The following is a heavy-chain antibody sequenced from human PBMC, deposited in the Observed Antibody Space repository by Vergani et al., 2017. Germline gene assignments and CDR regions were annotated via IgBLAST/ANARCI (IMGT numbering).Heavy chain of an antibody. Sequence: QVQLVQSGPEMKQPGASVKVSCKASGYTFFNYGVNWIRRAPGQGFEWLGWIRADNGDTRYEPWLQDRVTLTTDSSTSTAYMELRSLKSDDKAVDYCRRDGTYYYGSGSYYVFEYWGQGTLVTVSS. CDR2: IRADNGDT. V-gene: IGHV1-18*04. CDR3: RRDGTYYYGSGSYYVFEY. J-gene: IGHJ4*02. D-gene: IGHD3-10*01. CDR1: GYTFFNYG.